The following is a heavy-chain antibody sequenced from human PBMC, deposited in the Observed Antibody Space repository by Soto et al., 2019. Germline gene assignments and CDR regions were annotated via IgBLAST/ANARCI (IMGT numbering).Heavy chain of an antibody. V-gene: IGHV4-39*01. CDR3: ARQRTTVVTQAYFDH. CDR1: GESISSSSYY. CDR2: IYYSGRT. J-gene: IGHJ4*02. Sequence: SETLSLTCIVSGESISSSSYYWGWIRQPPGKGLEWIGSIYYSGRTYYNPSFKSRVTISIDTSKNQFSLKLSPVTATDTAVYYCARQRTTVVTQAYFDHWGQGALVTVSS. D-gene: IGHD2-21*02.